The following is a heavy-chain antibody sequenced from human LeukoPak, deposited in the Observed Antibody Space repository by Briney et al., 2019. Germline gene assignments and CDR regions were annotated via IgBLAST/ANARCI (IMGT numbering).Heavy chain of an antibody. CDR1: GGSISSGSYY. D-gene: IGHD3-22*01. CDR2: VYTSGST. Sequence: SETLPLTCTVSGGSISSGSYYWSWIRQPAGKGLEWIGRVYTSGSTNYNPSLKSRVTISVDTSKNQFSLKLSSVTAADTAVYYCARESGHYYDSSGYYDYWGQGTLVTVSS. J-gene: IGHJ4*02. V-gene: IGHV4-61*02. CDR3: ARESGHYYDSSGYYDY.